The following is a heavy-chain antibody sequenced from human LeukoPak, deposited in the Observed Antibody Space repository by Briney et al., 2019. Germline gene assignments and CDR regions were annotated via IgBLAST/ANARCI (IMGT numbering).Heavy chain of an antibody. CDR3: ARDSLYSSSWGFDP. V-gene: IGHV4-30-4*08. D-gene: IGHD6-13*01. CDR2: IYYSGST. Sequence: SETLSLTCTVSGGSISSGDYYWSWIRQPPGKGLEWIGYIYYSGSTYYNPSLKSRVTISVDTSKNQFSLKLSSVTAADTAVYYCARDSLYSSSWGFDPWGQGTLVTVSS. CDR1: GGSISSGDYY. J-gene: IGHJ5*02.